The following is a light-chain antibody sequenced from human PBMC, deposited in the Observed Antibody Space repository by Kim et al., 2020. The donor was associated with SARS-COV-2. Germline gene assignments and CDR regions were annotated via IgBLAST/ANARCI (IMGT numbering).Light chain of an antibody. CDR3: QQYNSWPPLYT. CDR2: VAS. J-gene: IGKJ2*01. CDR1: QSVSNN. Sequence: EIILTQSPATLSVSPGERATLSCRASQSVSNNLAWYQQKPGQAPRLIIYVASTSATGLPARFSGSGSGTEFTFTISILQSEDFAVYYCQQYNSWPPLYTFGQGTKLEI. V-gene: IGKV3-15*01.